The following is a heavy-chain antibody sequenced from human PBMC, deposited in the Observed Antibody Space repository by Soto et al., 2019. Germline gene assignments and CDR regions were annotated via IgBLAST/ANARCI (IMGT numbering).Heavy chain of an antibody. D-gene: IGHD2-15*01. J-gene: IGHJ2*01. CDR1: GFTFNNYD. V-gene: IGHV3-13*04. Sequence: EVQLVESGGGLVQPGGSLRLSCAASGFTFNNYDMHWVRQVTGKGLEWVSAIDTAGDTYYPGSVKGRFTISRENAKNSXXLQMNRLTAGDTAVYYCARGQDDWYFDLW. CDR3: ARGQDDWYFDL. CDR2: IDTAGDT.